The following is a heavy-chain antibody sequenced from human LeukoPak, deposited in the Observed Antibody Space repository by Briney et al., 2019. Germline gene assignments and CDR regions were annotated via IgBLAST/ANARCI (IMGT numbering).Heavy chain of an antibody. CDR2: ISAYNGNT. Sequence: ASVKVSCKASGYTFTDYYLHWVRQAPGQGLEWMGWISAYNGNTNYAQKLQGRVTMTTDTSTSTAYMELRSLRSDDTAVYYCARRSSSSYYYYYYMDVWGKGTTVTVSS. CDR3: ARRSSSSYYYYYYMDV. V-gene: IGHV1-18*04. D-gene: IGHD6-6*01. J-gene: IGHJ6*03. CDR1: GYTFTDYY.